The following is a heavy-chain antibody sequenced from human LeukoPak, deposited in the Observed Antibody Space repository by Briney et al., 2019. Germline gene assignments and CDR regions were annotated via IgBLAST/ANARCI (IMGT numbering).Heavy chain of an antibody. J-gene: IGHJ4*02. CDR3: ARGRRVPSSLDY. CDR1: GGTFSSYA. V-gene: IGHV1-69*05. CDR2: IIPIFGTP. Sequence: SVKVSCKASGGTFSSYAISWVRQAPGQGLEWMGRIIPIFGTPNYAQKFQGRVTITTDESTSTAYMELSSLRSEDTAVYYCARGRRVPSSLDYWGQGTLVTVSS. D-gene: IGHD2-2*01.